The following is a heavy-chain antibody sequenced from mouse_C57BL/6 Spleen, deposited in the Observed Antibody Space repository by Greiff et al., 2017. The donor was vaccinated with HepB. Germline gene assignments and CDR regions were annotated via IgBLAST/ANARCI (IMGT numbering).Heavy chain of an antibody. J-gene: IGHJ3*01. D-gene: IGHD2-1*01. Sequence: EVQLQQSGPELVKPGASVKIPCKASGYTFTDYNMDWVKQSHGKSLEWIGDINPNNGGTIYNQKFKGKATLTVDKSSSTADMELRSLTSEDTAVYYCARSGKDGNSPFAYWGQGTLVTVSA. CDR3: ARSGKDGNSPFAY. CDR2: INPNNGGT. V-gene: IGHV1-18*01. CDR1: GYTFTDYN.